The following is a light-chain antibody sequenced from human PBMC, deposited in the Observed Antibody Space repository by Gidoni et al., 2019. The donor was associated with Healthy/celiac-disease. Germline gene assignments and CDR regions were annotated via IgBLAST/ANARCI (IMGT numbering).Light chain of an antibody. Sequence: EIVLTQSPGTLSLSQGERATLSCSARQSVSSSQLAWYQQKHGPDPRLIIYGASSRATGIPDRCSGSGSGTDFTLTISRLEPEDFAVYYCQQYGSSPITFGQGTRLEIK. CDR3: QQYGSSPIT. V-gene: IGKV3-20*01. J-gene: IGKJ5*01. CDR2: GAS. CDR1: QSVSSSQ.